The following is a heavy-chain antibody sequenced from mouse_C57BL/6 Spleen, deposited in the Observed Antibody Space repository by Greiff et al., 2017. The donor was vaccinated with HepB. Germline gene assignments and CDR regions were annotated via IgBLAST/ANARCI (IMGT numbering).Heavy chain of an antibody. J-gene: IGHJ4*01. V-gene: IGHV1-81*01. CDR3: ARENYYYYGSSPLMDY. Sequence: VQLQQSGAELARPGASVKLSCKASGYTFTSYGISWVKQRTGQGLEWIGEIYPRSGNTYYNEKFKGKATLTADKSSSTAYMELRSLTSEDSAVYFCARENYYYYGSSPLMDYWGQGTSVTVSS. D-gene: IGHD1-1*01. CDR1: GYTFTSYG. CDR2: IYPRSGNT.